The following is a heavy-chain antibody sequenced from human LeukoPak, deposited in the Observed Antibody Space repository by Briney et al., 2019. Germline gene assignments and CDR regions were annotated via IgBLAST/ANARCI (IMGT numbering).Heavy chain of an antibody. D-gene: IGHD3-16*01. CDR2: LYSGGSS. CDR3: ARDLSGSYGAFDI. J-gene: IGHJ3*02. CDR1: GLTVSSNY. Sequence: PGGSLRLSCAASGLTVSSNYMSWVRQAPGMGLEWVSFLYSGGSSYYADSVKGRFTISRDSSKNTLYLQMNTLKAEDTAVYYCARDLSGSYGAFDIWGQGTMVTVSS. V-gene: IGHV3-66*01.